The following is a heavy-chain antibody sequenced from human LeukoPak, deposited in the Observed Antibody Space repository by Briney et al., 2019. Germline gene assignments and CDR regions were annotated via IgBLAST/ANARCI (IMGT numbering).Heavy chain of an antibody. V-gene: IGHV3-7*01. D-gene: IGHD3-22*01. J-gene: IGHJ4*02. Sequence: SGGSLRLSCAASGFTFSSYWMSWVRQAPGKGLEWVSNIKQDGSEKDYVDSVKGRFTISRDNAKNSLYLQMNSLRAEDTAVYYCARAIDYYDSSGFYYFDYWGQGTLVTVSS. CDR1: GFTFSSYW. CDR2: IKQDGSEK. CDR3: ARAIDYYDSSGFYYFDY.